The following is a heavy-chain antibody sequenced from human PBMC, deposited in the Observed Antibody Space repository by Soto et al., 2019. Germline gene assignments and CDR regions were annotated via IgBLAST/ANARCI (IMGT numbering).Heavy chain of an antibody. D-gene: IGHD3-10*01. CDR1: GFTFSSYG. CDR3: ARDEGLGVNYDYNGMDV. J-gene: IGHJ6*02. CDR2: IWYDGSNK. Sequence: QVQLVESGGGVVQPGRSLRLSCAASGFTFSSYGMQWVRQAPGKGLEWVAVIWYDGSNKYYTDSVKGRFTITRDNSKNTLYLQMNSLRAEDMSVYYCARDEGLGVNYDYNGMDVGGQGTTVTVSS. V-gene: IGHV3-33*01.